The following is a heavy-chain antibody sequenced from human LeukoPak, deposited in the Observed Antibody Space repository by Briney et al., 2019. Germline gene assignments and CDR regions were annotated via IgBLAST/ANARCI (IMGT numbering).Heavy chain of an antibody. D-gene: IGHD6-19*01. V-gene: IGHV4-39*01. Sequence: SETLSLTCTFSGGSISSSSYYWGWIRQPPGKGLEWMGSIYYSGSTYYNPSLKSRVTISVDTSKNQFSLKLSSVTAADTAVYYCARARDSSGLAYYYYGMDVWGQGTTVTVSS. CDR3: ARARDSSGLAYYYYGMDV. CDR1: GGSISSSSYY. J-gene: IGHJ6*02. CDR2: IYYSGST.